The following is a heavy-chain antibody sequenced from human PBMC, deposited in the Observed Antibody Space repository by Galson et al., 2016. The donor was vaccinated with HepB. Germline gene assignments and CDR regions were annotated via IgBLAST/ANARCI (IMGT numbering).Heavy chain of an antibody. J-gene: IGHJ6*02. CDR2: MSFDGTNK. Sequence: SLRLSCAASGFIFSSYGMHWVRQAPGKGLEWVSGMSFDGTNKYYAGSVKGRFTISRDKSKNTLYLQMNSLRAEDTAAYYCAKEGGISTTMLDYYYHYDMDVWGQGTTVTVSS. CDR3: AKEGGISTTMLDYYYHYDMDV. V-gene: IGHV3-30*18. CDR1: GFIFSSYG. D-gene: IGHD3-22*01.